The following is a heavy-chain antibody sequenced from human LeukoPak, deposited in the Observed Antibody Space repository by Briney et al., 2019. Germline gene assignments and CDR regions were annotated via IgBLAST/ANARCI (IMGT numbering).Heavy chain of an antibody. J-gene: IGHJ6*03. V-gene: IGHV1-18*01. Sequence: GASVKVSCKASGYTFTSYGISWVRQAPGQGLEWMGWIGAYNGNTNYAQKLQGRVTMTTDTSTSTAYMELRSLRSDDTAVYYCAKAGGINYYGSGSYPHYYYYMDVWGKGTTVTVSS. CDR2: IGAYNGNT. D-gene: IGHD3-10*01. CDR1: GYTFTSYG. CDR3: AKAGGINYYGSGSYPHYYYYMDV.